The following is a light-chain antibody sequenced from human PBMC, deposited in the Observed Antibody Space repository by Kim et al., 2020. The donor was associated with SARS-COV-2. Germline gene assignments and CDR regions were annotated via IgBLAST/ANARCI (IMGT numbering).Light chain of an antibody. CDR1: SSDVGGYNY. Sequence: QSALTQPRSVSGSPGQSVTISCTGTSSDVGGYNYVSWYQQHPGKAPKLMIYDVNKRPSGVPDRFSGSKSGNTASLTISGLQAEDEADYYCCSYAGIYTSVFGTGTKVTVL. J-gene: IGLJ1*01. CDR2: DVN. V-gene: IGLV2-11*01. CDR3: CSYAGIYTSV.